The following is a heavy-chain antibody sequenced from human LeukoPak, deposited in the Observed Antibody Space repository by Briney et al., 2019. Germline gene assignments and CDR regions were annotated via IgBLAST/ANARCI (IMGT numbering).Heavy chain of an antibody. V-gene: IGHV3-33*01. Sequence: GGSLRLSCAASGLTFSRCAMHWVRQAPGKGLEWVAVILSDGSNKYYADSVKGRFTISRDNSKDTLYLQMNSLRAEDTAVYYCATGVTTDSYLFNSYLFNYWGQGTLVTVSS. D-gene: IGHD4-17*01. CDR2: ILSDGSNK. CDR1: GLTFSRCA. J-gene: IGHJ4*02. CDR3: ATGVTTDSYLFNSYLFNY.